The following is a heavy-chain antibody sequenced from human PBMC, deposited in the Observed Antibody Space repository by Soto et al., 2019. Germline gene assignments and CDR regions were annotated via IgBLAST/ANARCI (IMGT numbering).Heavy chain of an antibody. CDR2: IRYDGSNK. Sequence: QVQLVESGGGVVKPGRSLRLSCAASGFTFSSYGMHWVRQAPGKGLEWVAVIRYDGSNKYYAYSVKGRFTISRDNSKNTLYLRMNSLRAEDTAVYYCARDTLFDYWGQGTLVTVSS. CDR1: GFTFSSYG. J-gene: IGHJ4*02. CDR3: ARDTLFDY. V-gene: IGHV3-33*01.